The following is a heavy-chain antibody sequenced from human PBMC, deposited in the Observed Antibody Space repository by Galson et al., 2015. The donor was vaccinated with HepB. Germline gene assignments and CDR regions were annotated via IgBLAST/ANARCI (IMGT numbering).Heavy chain of an antibody. D-gene: IGHD3-10*01. CDR1: GFTFSNYS. CDR3: ARGEVRGVLDY. Sequence: SLRLSCAASGFTFSNYSMHWVRQTPGKGLEWVAVIWFDGSNKYYADSVKGRFTISRDNSKNTLYLQMDSLRADDTAVYYCARGEVRGVLDYWGQGTLVTVSS. J-gene: IGHJ4*02. V-gene: IGHV3-33*08. CDR2: IWFDGSNK.